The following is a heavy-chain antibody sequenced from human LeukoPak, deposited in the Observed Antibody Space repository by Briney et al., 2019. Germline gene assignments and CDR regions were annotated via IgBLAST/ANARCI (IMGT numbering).Heavy chain of an antibody. V-gene: IGHV5-51*01. J-gene: IGHJ4*02. D-gene: IGHD6-13*01. CDR1: GYSLSSYW. CDR3: ATTGYSSHWEYY. Sequence: GESLKISYKLGGYSLSSYWIGWARQMPGKGLEWMGIINPGRSETQYSPSFQGQVTISVDRSITTAYRQWSSLEVSDTATYYCATTGYSSHWEYYWGQGSLVTVSS. CDR2: INPGRSET.